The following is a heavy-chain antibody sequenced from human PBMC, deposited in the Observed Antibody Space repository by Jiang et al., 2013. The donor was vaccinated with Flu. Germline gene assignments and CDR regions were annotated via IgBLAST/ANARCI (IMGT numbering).Heavy chain of an antibody. J-gene: IGHJ4*02. CDR3: AREAYDYVWGSYPQGYFDC. Sequence: LKISCKGSGYSFTSYWIGWVRQMPGKGLEWMGIIYPGDSDTRYSPSFQGQVTISADKSISTAYLQWSSLKASDTAMYYCAREAYDYVWGSYPQGYFDCWGQGTLVTVSS. V-gene: IGHV5-51*01. CDR1: GYSFTSYW. CDR2: IYPGDSDT. D-gene: IGHD3-16*02.